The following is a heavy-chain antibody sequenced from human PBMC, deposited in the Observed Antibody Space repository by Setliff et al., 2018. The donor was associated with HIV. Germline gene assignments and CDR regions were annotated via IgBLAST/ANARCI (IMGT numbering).Heavy chain of an antibody. CDR1: GFTFSSYA. J-gene: IGHJ6*03. D-gene: IGHD3-16*01. V-gene: IGHV3-23*01. Sequence: GGSLRLSCTASGFTFSSYAMSWVRQAPGKGLEWVSIISGSGGNTYYADSVKGRFTISRDNSKNTLSLQMNSLRAEDTAVYYCARGDTTPVYPNYMDVWGKGTTVTVSS. CDR2: ISGSGGNT. CDR3: ARGDTTPVYPNYMDV.